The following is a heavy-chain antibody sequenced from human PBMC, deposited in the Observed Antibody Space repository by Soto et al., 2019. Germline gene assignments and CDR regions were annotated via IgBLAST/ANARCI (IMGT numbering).Heavy chain of an antibody. V-gene: IGHV1-3*01. CDR1: GYTFTSYA. D-gene: IGHD4-17*01. J-gene: IGHJ6*02. CDR3: ARDQKGDYSLYYGMDV. CDR2: INAGNGNT. Sequence: VKVSCKASGYTFTSYAMHWVRQAPGQRLEWMGWINAGNGNTKYSQKFQGRVTITRDTSASTAYMELSSLRSEDTAVYYCARDQKGDYSLYYGMDVWGQGTTVTVSS.